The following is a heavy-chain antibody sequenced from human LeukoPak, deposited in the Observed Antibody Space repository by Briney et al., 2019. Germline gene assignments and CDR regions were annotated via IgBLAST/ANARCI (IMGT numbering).Heavy chain of an antibody. Sequence: GGSLRLSCAASGFIFSSYAMSWVGQAPGKGLEWVATISGSGDNTYCADSVKGRFTISRDNSKNTLYLQMNSLRAEDTAAYYCAKVAAVGHFHDWGQRALVTVSS. V-gene: IGHV3-23*01. J-gene: IGHJ4*02. CDR2: ISGSGDNT. CDR3: AKVAAVGHFHD. CDR1: GFIFSSYA. D-gene: IGHD6-13*01.